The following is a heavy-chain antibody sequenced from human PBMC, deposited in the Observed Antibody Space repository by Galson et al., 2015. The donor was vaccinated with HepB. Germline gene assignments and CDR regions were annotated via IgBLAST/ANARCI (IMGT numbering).Heavy chain of an antibody. J-gene: IGHJ5*02. CDR3: AKGGPGRITMMINRSLGFDP. CDR2: MSSDASSK. V-gene: IGHV3-30*18. Sequence: SLRLSCASSRCSFSNSAIHWVRQAPVKALVCVAVMSSDASSKNYSHNGKGRSTASQDPSRSILYLQMNSLRVDDTAVYYCAKGGPGRITMMINRSLGFDPWGQGTLVIVSS. D-gene: IGHD3-22*01. CDR1: RCSFSNSA.